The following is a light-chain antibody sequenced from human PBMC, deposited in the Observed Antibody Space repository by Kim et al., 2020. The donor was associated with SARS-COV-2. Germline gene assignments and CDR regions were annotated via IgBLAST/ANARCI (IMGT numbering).Light chain of an antibody. CDR2: STN. CDR3: ALYMGSGIWV. V-gene: IGLV8-61*01. CDR1: SGSVSSSYY. J-gene: IGLJ3*02. Sequence: TVVTQEPSFSVSPGGTVTLTCGLSSGSVSSSYYPSWYQQTPGQAPRTLIHSTNTRSSGVPDRFSGSILGNKAALTITGAQVDDESEYYCALYMGSGIWVFGGGTQLTVL.